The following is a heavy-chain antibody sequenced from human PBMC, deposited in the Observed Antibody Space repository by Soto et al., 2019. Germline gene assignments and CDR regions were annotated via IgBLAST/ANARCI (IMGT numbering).Heavy chain of an antibody. Sequence: GASVKVSCKASGYTFTGYYMHWVRQAPGQGLEWMGWINPNSGGTNYAQKFQGRVTMTRNTSMTTAYLELSSLRSDDTAIYYCARMATSGTLNWFDPWGQGTLVTVSS. CDR1: GYTFTGYY. V-gene: IGHV1-2*02. CDR3: ARMATSGTLNWFDP. CDR2: INPNSGGT. J-gene: IGHJ5*02.